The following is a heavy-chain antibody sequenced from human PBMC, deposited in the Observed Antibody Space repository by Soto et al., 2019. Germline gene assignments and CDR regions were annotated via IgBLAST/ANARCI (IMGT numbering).Heavy chain of an antibody. CDR3: AKTDTFNPQSSGWANRFDY. V-gene: IGHV3-23*01. Sequence: EVQLLESGGGLVQPGGSLRLSCAASGFTFSSYAMTWVRQAPGKGLEWVSTISRSGDSTYYRDSVKGRFTISRDNSKNTVYLQMNSLRAEDTAVYYCAKTDTFNPQSSGWANRFDYWGQGTLVTVSS. J-gene: IGHJ4*02. CDR2: ISRSGDST. D-gene: IGHD6-19*01. CDR1: GFTFSSYA.